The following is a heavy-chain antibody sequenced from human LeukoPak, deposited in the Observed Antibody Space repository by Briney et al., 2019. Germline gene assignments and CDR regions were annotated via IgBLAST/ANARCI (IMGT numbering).Heavy chain of an antibody. Sequence: PGGSLRLSCAASGFSFDDYGLTWVRQAPGKGLEWIGSVYYSGSTYYNPSLKSRVTISVDTSKNQFSLNVFSVTAADTAVYYCARGRYCSDSNCYGNWFDPWGQGTLVTVSS. CDR1: GFSFDDYG. V-gene: IGHV4-39*01. CDR3: ARGRYCSDSNCYGNWFDP. CDR2: VYYSGST. D-gene: IGHD2-2*01. J-gene: IGHJ5*02.